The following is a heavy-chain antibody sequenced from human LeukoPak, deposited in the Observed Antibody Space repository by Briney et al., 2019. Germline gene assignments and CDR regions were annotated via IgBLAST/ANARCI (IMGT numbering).Heavy chain of an antibody. D-gene: IGHD6-19*01. CDR1: GITFSNAW. Sequence: GGSLRLSCAASGITFSNAWMTWLRRAPGKGLEWVGRIYRSSNGETTDYGAPVKGRFTMSRDDSKNTLYLQMNSLKTEDTAVYYCTTYSSGSCPFWGQGTLVTVSS. CDR2: IYRSSNGETT. CDR3: TTYSSGSCPF. J-gene: IGHJ4*02. V-gene: IGHV3-15*01.